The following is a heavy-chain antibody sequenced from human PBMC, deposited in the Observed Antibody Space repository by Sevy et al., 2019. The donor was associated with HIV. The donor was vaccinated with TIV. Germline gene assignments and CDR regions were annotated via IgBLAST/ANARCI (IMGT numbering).Heavy chain of an antibody. Sequence: SETLSLTCTVSGGSFSSYYWSWIRQPPGKGLEWIGYIYYNGSTNSKTSLKSRVTISAHTSKNQCSLKLNSVTAADTAVYYCARGKVLFDYWGQGTLVTVSS. J-gene: IGHJ4*02. V-gene: IGHV4-59*01. CDR3: ARGKVLFDY. D-gene: IGHD3-10*01. CDR2: IYYNGST. CDR1: GGSFSSYY.